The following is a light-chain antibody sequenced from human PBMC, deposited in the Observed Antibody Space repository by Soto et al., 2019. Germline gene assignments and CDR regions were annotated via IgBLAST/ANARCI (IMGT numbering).Light chain of an antibody. CDR3: QQRSNWPT. CDR1: QSVSSSS. Sequence: EIVLTQKKATLSSFPGDRVTLSCRASQSVSSSSLAWYQQKPGQAPRLLIYDASNRATGIPARFSGSGSGTDFTLTISSLEPEDFAVYYCQQRSNWPTFGQGRLPEVK. V-gene: IGKV3-11*01. CDR2: DAS. J-gene: IGKJ5*01.